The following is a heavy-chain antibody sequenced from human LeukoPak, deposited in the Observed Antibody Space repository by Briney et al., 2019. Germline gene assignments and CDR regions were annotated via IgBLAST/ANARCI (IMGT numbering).Heavy chain of an antibody. V-gene: IGHV1-24*01. CDR1: GYTLTELS. CDR3: ATGGAAAGPDPRFGMDV. J-gene: IGHJ6*02. D-gene: IGHD6-13*01. CDR2: FDPEDGET. Sequence: ASVKVSCKVSGYTLTELSMHWVRQAPGKGLEWMGGFDPEDGETIYAQKFQGRVTMTEDTSTDTAYMELSSLRSEDTAVYYCATGGAAAGPDPRFGMDVWGQGTTVTVSS.